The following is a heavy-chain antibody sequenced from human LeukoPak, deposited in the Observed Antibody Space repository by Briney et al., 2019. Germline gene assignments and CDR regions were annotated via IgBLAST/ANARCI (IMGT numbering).Heavy chain of an antibody. CDR2: INTNTGNP. CDR3: AGKIAWWALDI. J-gene: IGHJ3*02. Sequence: ASVKVSCKASGYTFTGYYMHWVRQAPEQGLEWMGWINTNTGNPTYAQGFTGRFVFSLDTSVSTAYLQISSLKAEDTAVYYCAGKIAWWALDIWGQGTMVTVSS. CDR1: GYTFTGYY. D-gene: IGHD2-8*02. V-gene: IGHV7-4-1*02.